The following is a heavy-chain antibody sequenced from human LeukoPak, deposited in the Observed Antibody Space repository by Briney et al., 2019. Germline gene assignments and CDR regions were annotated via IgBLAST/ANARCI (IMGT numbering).Heavy chain of an antibody. CDR1: GYSFTSYR. Sequence: GESLKISCKGSGYSFTSYRISWVRQMPGKGLEWMGRIDPSDSYTNYSPSFQGHVTISADKSISSAYLQWSSLKASDTAMYYRARLYGLDYGMDVWGQGTTVTVSS. CDR2: IDPSDSYT. CDR3: ARLYGLDYGMDV. J-gene: IGHJ6*02. D-gene: IGHD3-10*01. V-gene: IGHV5-10-1*01.